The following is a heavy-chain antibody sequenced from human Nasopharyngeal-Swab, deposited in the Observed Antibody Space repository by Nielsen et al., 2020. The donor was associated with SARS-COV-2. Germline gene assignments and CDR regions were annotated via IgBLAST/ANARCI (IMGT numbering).Heavy chain of an antibody. CDR3: AKDRYFAHYYFDY. D-gene: IGHD3-9*01. CDR1: GFIFSGYG. V-gene: IGHV3-30*18. CDR2: ISYDGSNK. J-gene: IGHJ4*02. Sequence: GESLKISCAASGFIFSGYGTHWVRQAPGKGLEWVALISYDGSNKFYADSVKGRFTISRDNSKNTLYLQMNSLRAEDTAVYYCAKDRYFAHYYFDYWGQGTLVTVSS.